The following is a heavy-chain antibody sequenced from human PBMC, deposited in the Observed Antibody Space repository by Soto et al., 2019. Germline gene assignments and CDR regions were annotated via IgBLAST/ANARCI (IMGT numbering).Heavy chain of an antibody. V-gene: IGHV3-11*06. CDR1: GFSFDDSY. J-gene: IGHJ4*02. CDR3: AKTIVAASGYYFDH. CDR2: ISGGSSYT. D-gene: IGHD2-21*01. Sequence: QVQLVESGGGLVKPGGSLRLACAASGFSFDDSYMSWIRQAPGKGPEWLSYISGGSSYTNYADSVKGRFTISRDNAKRSLYLEMNSLRADDTAVYYCAKTIVAASGYYFDHWGQGNLVTVSS.